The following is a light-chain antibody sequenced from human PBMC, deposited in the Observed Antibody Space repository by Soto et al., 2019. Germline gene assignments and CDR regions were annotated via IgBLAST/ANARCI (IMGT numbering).Light chain of an antibody. CDR2: DAF. Sequence: EIVMTQSPVTLSVSPGERATLSCRASQSVSSNLAWYQQNPGQAPRLVIYDAFHRAPGIPARFSGSGSGTDFTLTISSLEPEDSAVYYCQQGGDWPPITFGQGTLLEIK. CDR3: QQGGDWPPIT. J-gene: IGKJ5*01. V-gene: IGKV3-11*01. CDR1: QSVSSN.